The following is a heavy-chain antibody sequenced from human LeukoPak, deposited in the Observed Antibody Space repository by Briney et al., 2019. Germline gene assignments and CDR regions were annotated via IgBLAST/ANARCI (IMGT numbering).Heavy chain of an antibody. D-gene: IGHD1-26*01. CDR1: GFTFRSHV. V-gene: IGHV3-23*01. CDR2: ISGGGAGT. CDR3: ARPPNSGSYYLPRYYYYYMDV. Sequence: GGSLRLSCAASGFTFRSHVMSWVRQAPGKGLEWVSTISGGGAGTHYADSVRGRFTISRDNAKNSLYLQMNSLRAEDTAVYYCARPPNSGSYYLPRYYYYYMDVWGKGTTVTVSS. J-gene: IGHJ6*03.